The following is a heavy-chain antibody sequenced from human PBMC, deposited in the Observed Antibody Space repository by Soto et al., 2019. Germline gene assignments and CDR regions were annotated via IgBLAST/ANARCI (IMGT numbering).Heavy chain of an antibody. D-gene: IGHD2-2*01. CDR2: IYYSGST. V-gene: IGHV4-39*01. CDR3: ARHTGESATYAPATFDN. Sequence: PSETLSLTCTVSGGSISSRGYYWGWIRQPPGKGLEWIGTIYYSGSTYYNPSLKSRVTISVDTSKNQFSLKLSSVTAADMTVYYCARHTGESATYAPATFDNWGQGTLVTVSS. CDR1: GGSISSRGYY. J-gene: IGHJ4*02.